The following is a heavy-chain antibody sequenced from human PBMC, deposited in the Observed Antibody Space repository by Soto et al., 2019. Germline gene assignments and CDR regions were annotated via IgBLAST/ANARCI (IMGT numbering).Heavy chain of an antibody. CDR3: AKDHTAAAAGTRLFYFDY. Sequence: GGSLRLSCAASGFTFSSYAMSWVRQAPGKGLEWVSAISGSGGSTYYADSVKGRFTISRDNSKNTLYLQMNSLRAEDTAVYYCAKDHTAAAAGTRLFYFDYWGQGTLVTVSS. J-gene: IGHJ4*02. D-gene: IGHD6-13*01. V-gene: IGHV3-23*01. CDR1: GFTFSSYA. CDR2: ISGSGGST.